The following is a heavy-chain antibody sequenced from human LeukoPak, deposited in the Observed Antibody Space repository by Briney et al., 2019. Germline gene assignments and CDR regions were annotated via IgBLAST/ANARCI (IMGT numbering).Heavy chain of an antibody. D-gene: IGHD6-19*01. Sequence: PGGSLRLSCAASGFTFSSYWMHWVRQAPGKGLEWLGRIKSEADGGTTEYAAPVTGRFTISRDDSKNTLYLQMNSLKTEDTAIYYCTTDLEWVGGSYWGQGALVTVSS. CDR1: GFTFSSYW. V-gene: IGHV3-15*01. J-gene: IGHJ4*02. CDR2: IKSEADGGTT. CDR3: TTDLEWVGGSY.